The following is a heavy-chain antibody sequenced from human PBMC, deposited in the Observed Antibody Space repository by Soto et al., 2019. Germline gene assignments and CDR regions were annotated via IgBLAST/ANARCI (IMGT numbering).Heavy chain of an antibody. CDR2: ISYDGSDE. J-gene: IGHJ6*02. Sequence: GGSLRLSCAASGSAFRTYVMHWVRQAPGKGLEWVALISYDGSDEYYADSVKGRFTISRDNSKNTLYLQMNSLRAEDTAVYYCAKVLPHDFWSGSPLVGMDVWGPGTPLTVSS. CDR1: GSAFRTYV. CDR3: AKVLPHDFWSGSPLVGMDV. D-gene: IGHD3-3*01. V-gene: IGHV3-30*18.